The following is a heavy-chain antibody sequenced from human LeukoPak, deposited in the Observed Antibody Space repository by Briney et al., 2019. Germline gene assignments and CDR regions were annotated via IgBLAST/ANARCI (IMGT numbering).Heavy chain of an antibody. CDR3: ARTHGDYFDY. D-gene: IGHD4-17*01. CDR2: ISSRSTTM. CDR1: GFTFNDYY. J-gene: IGHJ4*02. V-gene: IGHV3-11*01. Sequence: GGSLRLSCAASGFTFNDYYMSWIRQAPGKGLEWISYISSRSTTMYYADSVRGRFTISRDDAKNSLSLQMSSLRAEDTAVYYCARTHGDYFDYWGQGTLVTVSS.